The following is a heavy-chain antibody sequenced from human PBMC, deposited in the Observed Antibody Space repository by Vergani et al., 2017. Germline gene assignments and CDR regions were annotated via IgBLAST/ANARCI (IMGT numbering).Heavy chain of an antibody. J-gene: IGHJ4*02. D-gene: IGHD2-21*02. CDR2: IYPGDSDT. Sequence: EVPLVQSGAEVKKPGESLKISCKGSGYSFTSYWIGWVRQMPREGREGMGIIYPGDSDTRYSPSFQGKVSISADKSISTAYRQWRSLKAADTAMYYWGRALGGDFPMIFDYWGQGTLVTVSS. V-gene: IGHV5-51*03. CDR1: GYSFTSYW. CDR3: GRALGGDFPMIFDY.